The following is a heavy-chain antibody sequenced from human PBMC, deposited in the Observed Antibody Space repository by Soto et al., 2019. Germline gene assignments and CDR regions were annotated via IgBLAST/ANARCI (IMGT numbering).Heavy chain of an antibody. Sequence: CTVSGGSISSSSYYWGWIRQPPGKGLEWIGSIYYSGSTYYNPSLKSRVTISVDTSKNQFSLRLSSVTAADTAVYYCARHGSSGRNNWFDPWGQGTLVTVSS. CDR1: GGSISSSSYY. D-gene: IGHD3-22*01. J-gene: IGHJ5*02. CDR3: ARHGSSGRNNWFDP. V-gene: IGHV4-39*01. CDR2: IYYSGST.